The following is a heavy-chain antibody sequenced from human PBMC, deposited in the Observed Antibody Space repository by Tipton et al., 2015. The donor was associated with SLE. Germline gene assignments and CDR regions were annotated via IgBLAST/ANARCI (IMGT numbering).Heavy chain of an antibody. V-gene: IGHV1-69-2*01. J-gene: IGHJ4*02. CDR1: GYTFTDYY. Sequence: AQLVQSGPEVKKPGATVKISCKASGYTFTDYYIHWVRQAPGKGLAWLGRVNPEDGEIKCAENLQGRLTITADTSTSTAYMDLRSLTFEDTAVYYCTRGDYWGQGTLVTVSS. D-gene: IGHD3-10*01. CDR2: VNPEDGEI. CDR3: TRGDY.